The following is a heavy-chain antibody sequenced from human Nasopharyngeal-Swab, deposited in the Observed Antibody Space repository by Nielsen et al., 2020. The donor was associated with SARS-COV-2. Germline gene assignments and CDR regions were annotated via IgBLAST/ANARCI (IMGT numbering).Heavy chain of an antibody. CDR3: ARDVAAAGIHWFDP. CDR1: GFTFDDYA. Sequence: SLKISCAASGFTFDDYAMHWVRQAPGKGLEWVSGISWNSGSIGYADSVKGRFTISRDNAKNSLYLQMNSLRAEDTALYHCARDVAAAGIHWFDPWGQGTLVTVSS. V-gene: IGHV3-9*01. D-gene: IGHD6-13*01. CDR2: ISWNSGSI. J-gene: IGHJ5*02.